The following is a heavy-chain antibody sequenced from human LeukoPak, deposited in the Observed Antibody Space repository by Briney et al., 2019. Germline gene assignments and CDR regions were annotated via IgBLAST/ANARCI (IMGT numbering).Heavy chain of an antibody. J-gene: IGHJ3*02. CDR3: ARHAGTDAFGI. CDR2: IYYSGSA. Sequence: SETLSLTCTVSGGSISSSSSYWGWIRQPPGKGLEWIGTIYYSGSAYDNPSLKSRVTISVDTSENQFSLKLSSVTAADTAVYYCARHAGTDAFGIWGQGTMVTVSS. CDR1: GGSISSSSSY. V-gene: IGHV4-39*01.